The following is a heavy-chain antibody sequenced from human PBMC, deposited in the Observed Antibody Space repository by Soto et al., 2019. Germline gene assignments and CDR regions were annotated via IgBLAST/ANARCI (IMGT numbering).Heavy chain of an antibody. CDR1: GFTFGDYA. Sequence: GGSLRLSCTASGFTFGDYAMSWVRQAPGKGLEWVGFIRSKAYGGTTEYAASVKGRFTISRDDSKSIAYLQMNSLKTEDTAVYYCTRDLRVPTMVRGAYSPYYYGMDVWGQGTTVTVSS. J-gene: IGHJ6*02. D-gene: IGHD3-10*01. CDR2: IRSKAYGGTT. V-gene: IGHV3-49*04. CDR3: TRDLRVPTMVRGAYSPYYYGMDV.